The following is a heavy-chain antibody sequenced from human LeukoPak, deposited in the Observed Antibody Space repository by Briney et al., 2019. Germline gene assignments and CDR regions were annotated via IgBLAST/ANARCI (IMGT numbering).Heavy chain of an antibody. CDR3: AKAETQRLGRGYYFEY. D-gene: IGHD1-1*01. CDR2: ISGSGGST. Sequence: GGSLRLSCAASGFTFSSDAMSWGREAPGEGLEWVSAISGSGGSTYYADSVKGGFTIYRDNSKNTLYLQMNSLRAEDTAVCYCAKAETQRLGRGYYFEYWGQGTLVTVSS. V-gene: IGHV3-23*01. CDR1: GFTFSSDA. J-gene: IGHJ4*02.